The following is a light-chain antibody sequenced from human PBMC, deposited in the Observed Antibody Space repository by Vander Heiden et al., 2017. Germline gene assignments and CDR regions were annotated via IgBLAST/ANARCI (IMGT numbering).Light chain of an antibody. J-gene: IGLJ2*01. CDR3: CSDAGGYIVVV. V-gene: IGLV2-11*01. CDR2: DVT. CDR1: RSDVGGYNY. Sequence: SALTPPRSVSGSPGQSVTISCTGTRSDVGGYNYVSWYQQHPGKAPRLIIYDVTKRPSGVPDRFSGAKSGNAASLTIAGLQAEDEADYYCCSDAGGYIVVVFGGGTKLTVL.